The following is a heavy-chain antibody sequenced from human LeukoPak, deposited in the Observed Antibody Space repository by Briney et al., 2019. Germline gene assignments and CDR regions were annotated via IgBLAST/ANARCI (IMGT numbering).Heavy chain of an antibody. D-gene: IGHD6-19*01. J-gene: IGHJ4*02. CDR1: GYSISSGYY. V-gene: IGHV4-38-2*01. CDR2: IYHSGST. Sequence: SETLSLTCAVSGYSISSGYYWGWIRQPPGKGLEWIGSIYHSGSTYYNPSLKSRVTISVDTSKNQFSLKLSSVTAADTAVYYCASEVAVAGTGDYWGQGTLVTVPS. CDR3: ASEVAVAGTGDY.